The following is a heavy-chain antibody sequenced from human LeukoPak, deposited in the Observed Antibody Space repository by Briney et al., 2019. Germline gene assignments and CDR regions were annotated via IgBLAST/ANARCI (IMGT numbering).Heavy chain of an antibody. Sequence: GGSLRPSCAASGFTFSSNAMNWVRQAPGKGLEWVSAISGSGGSTYYADSVKGRFTISRDNSKNTLSLQMNSLRAEDTAVYFCAKDARGYSYGFDYWGQGTLVTVSS. D-gene: IGHD5-18*01. CDR2: ISGSGGST. CDR3: AKDARGYSYGFDY. CDR1: GFTFSSNA. V-gene: IGHV3-23*01. J-gene: IGHJ4*02.